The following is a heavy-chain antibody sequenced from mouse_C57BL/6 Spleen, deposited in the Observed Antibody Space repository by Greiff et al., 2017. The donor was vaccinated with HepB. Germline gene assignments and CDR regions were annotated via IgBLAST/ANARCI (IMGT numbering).Heavy chain of an antibody. CDR3: ARSPIYYGSRGYYAMDY. V-gene: IGHV1-50*01. CDR2: IDPSDSYT. J-gene: IGHJ4*01. D-gene: IGHD1-1*01. Sequence: QVQLQQPGAELVKPGASVKLSCKASGYTFTSYWMQWVKQRPGQGLEWIGAIDPSDSYTNYNQKFKGKATLTVDTSSSTAYMQLSSLTSEDCAVYYCARSPIYYGSRGYYAMDYGGQGTSVTVSS. CDR1: GYTFTSYW.